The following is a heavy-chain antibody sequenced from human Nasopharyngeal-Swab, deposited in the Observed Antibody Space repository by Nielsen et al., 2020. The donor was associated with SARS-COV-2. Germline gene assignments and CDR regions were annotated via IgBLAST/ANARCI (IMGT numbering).Heavy chain of an antibody. D-gene: IGHD2-15*01. CDR1: GYTFTGYY. V-gene: IGHV1-2*06. CDR2: INPNSGGT. Sequence: ASVKVSCKASGYTFTGYYMHWMRQAPGQGLEWMGRINPNSGGTNYAQKFQGRVTMTGDTSISTAYMELSRLRSDDTAVYYCARDYLVDDNWFDPWGQGTLVTVSS. J-gene: IGHJ5*02. CDR3: ARDYLVDDNWFDP.